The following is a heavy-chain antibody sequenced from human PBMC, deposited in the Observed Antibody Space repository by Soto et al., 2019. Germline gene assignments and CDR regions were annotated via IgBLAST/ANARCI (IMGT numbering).Heavy chain of an antibody. Sequence: QVQLVQSGAEVKKPGASVKVSCKASGYTFTSYAMHWVRQAPGQRLEWMGWINAGNGNTKYSQKFQGRVTITRDTSASTAYMELSSLRSEDTAVYYCARDGRDGAGYNYAVDAFDIWGQGTMVTVSS. J-gene: IGHJ3*02. D-gene: IGHD5-12*01. V-gene: IGHV1-3*01. CDR1: GYTFTSYA. CDR2: INAGNGNT. CDR3: ARDGRDGAGYNYAVDAFDI.